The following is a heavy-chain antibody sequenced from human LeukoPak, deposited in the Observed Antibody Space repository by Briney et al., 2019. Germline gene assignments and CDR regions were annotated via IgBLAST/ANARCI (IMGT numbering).Heavy chain of an antibody. V-gene: IGHV3-30*02. Sequence: PGRSLRLSCAASGFTFSSYGMHWVRQAPGKGLEWVAFIRYDGSNKYYADSVKGRFTISRDNSKNTLYLQMNSLRAEDTAVYYCAKDQQLGYPENAFDIWGQGTMVTVSS. D-gene: IGHD6-6*01. CDR2: IRYDGSNK. J-gene: IGHJ3*02. CDR3: AKDQQLGYPENAFDI. CDR1: GFTFSSYG.